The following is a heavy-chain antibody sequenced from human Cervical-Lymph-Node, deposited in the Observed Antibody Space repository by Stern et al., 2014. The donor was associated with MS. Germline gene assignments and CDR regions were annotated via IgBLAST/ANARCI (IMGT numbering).Heavy chain of an antibody. CDR1: GYSFTSYW. Sequence: VQLVQSGAEVKKPGESLKISCKGSGYSFTSYWIGWVRQMPGKGLEWMGIIYPGDSDTRYSPSFQGQVTISADKSISTAYLQWSSLKASDTAMYYCARGGAVVAATQYYYGMDVWGQGTTVTVSS. CDR3: ARGGAVVAATQYYYGMDV. D-gene: IGHD2-15*01. CDR2: IYPGDSDT. J-gene: IGHJ6*02. V-gene: IGHV5-51*03.